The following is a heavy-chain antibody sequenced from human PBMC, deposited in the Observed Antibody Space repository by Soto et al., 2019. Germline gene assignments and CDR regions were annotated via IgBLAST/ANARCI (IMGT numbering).Heavy chain of an antibody. V-gene: IGHV3-15*01. J-gene: IGHJ6*03. CDR2: IKSKTDGGTT. D-gene: IGHD5-12*01. CDR1: GFTFSNAW. CDR3: TTDSADSGYDWDYYYYMDV. Sequence: EVQLVESGGGLVKPGGSLRLSCAASGFTFSNAWMSWVRQAPGKGLEWVGRIKSKTDGGTTDHAAPVKGRFTISRDDSKNTLYLQMNSLKTEDTAVYYCTTDSADSGYDWDYYYYMDVWGKGTTVTVSS.